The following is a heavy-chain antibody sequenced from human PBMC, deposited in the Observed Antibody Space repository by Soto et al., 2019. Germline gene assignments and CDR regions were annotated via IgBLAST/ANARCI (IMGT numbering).Heavy chain of an antibody. CDR3: ARVLLERRHYFGMDV. J-gene: IGHJ6*02. V-gene: IGHV4-4*07. Sequence: QVQLRESGPGLVKASETLSLTCTVSGESISTYYWSWIRQPAGKGLEWIGRMYGSGSTNYSPFLKSRVTMSVDTSKNQFSLKLNSVTAAETAVYYCARVLLERRHYFGMDVWGQGTTVIVSS. CDR2: MYGSGST. D-gene: IGHD1-1*01. CDR1: GESISTYY.